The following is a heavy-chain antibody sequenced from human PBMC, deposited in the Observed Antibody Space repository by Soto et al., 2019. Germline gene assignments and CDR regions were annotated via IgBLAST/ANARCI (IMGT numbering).Heavy chain of an antibody. V-gene: IGHV1-18*01. D-gene: IGHD3-16*01. CDR1: GYTFTSYG. J-gene: IGHJ6*02. Sequence: QVQLVQSGAEVKKPGASVKVSCKASGYTFTSYGISWVRQAPGQGLEWMGWISAYNGNTNYAQKLQGRVTMTTDTSTSTAYMERRRLRSTDTAVYYCARVGASPGPWDGMDVWGQGTTVTVSS. CDR3: ARVGASPGPWDGMDV. CDR2: ISAYNGNT.